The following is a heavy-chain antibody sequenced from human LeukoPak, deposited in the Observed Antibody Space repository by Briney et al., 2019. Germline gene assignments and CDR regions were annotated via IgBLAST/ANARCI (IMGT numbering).Heavy chain of an antibody. J-gene: IGHJ1*01. CDR3: ATPPAGPGAEYSLY. CDR2: IDFISRYT. CDR1: GFTLSSYS. D-gene: IGHD2-2*01. V-gene: IGHV3-21*04. Sequence: PGGSLRLSCAASGFTLSSYSMNWVRQAPGKGLEWDSSIDFISRYTYNADSVKSRFTTSRDNAKNPLDLQLSSLNVEDTALYCCATPPAGPGAEYSLYWGQGTLVIVSS.